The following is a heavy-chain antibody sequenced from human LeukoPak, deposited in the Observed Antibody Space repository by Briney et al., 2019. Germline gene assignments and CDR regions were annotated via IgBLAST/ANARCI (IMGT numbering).Heavy chain of an antibody. J-gene: IGHJ4*02. V-gene: IGHV3-11*04. D-gene: IGHD3-22*01. CDR1: GFTFSDYY. CDR3: AREKPYYYDSSGYYYGYYFDY. CDR2: ISSSGSTI. Sequence: GGSLRLSCAASGFTFSDYYMSWIRRAPGKGLEWVSYISSSGSTIYYADSVKGRFTISRDNAKNSLYLQMNSLRAEDTAVYYCAREKPYYYDSSGYYYGYYFDYWGQGTLVTVSS.